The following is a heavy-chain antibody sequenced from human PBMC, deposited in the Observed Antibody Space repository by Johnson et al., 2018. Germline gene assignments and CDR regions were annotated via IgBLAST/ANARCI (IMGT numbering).Heavy chain of an antibody. CDR3: AIGRDSSSWWVAEYFHH. V-gene: IGHV3-30*03. J-gene: IGHJ1*01. Sequence: VQLLESGGGVVQPGRSLRLSCAVSGFTFSTYGMHWVRQAPGKGLEWVAVISYDGSNRYYADSVKGRCTISRDNSKNTLYLQMNSLRPGDTAVYYCAIGRDSSSWWVAEYFHHWGQGTLVTVSA. D-gene: IGHD6-13*01. CDR1: GFTFSTYG. CDR2: ISYDGSNR.